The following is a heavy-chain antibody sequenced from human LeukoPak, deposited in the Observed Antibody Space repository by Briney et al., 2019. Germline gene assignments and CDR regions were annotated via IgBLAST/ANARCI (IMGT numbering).Heavy chain of an antibody. CDR3: ARVDPKAPGDFS. Sequence: PGGSLRLSCAASGFTFSSYSMNWVRQAPGKGLVWVSRINSDGSSTKYADSVKGRFTISRDNAKNTLYVQMNNLRAEDTAVYYCARVDPKAPGDFSWGRGTLVTVSS. V-gene: IGHV3-74*03. CDR2: INSDGSST. D-gene: IGHD3-3*01. J-gene: IGHJ4*02. CDR1: GFTFSSYS.